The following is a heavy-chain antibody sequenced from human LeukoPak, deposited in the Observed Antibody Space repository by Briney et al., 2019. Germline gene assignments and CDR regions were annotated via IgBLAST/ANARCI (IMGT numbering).Heavy chain of an antibody. Sequence: SETLSLTCAVYGGSFSGYYWSWIRQPPGKGLEWIGEINHSGSTNYNPSLKSRVTISVDTSKNQFSLKLSSVTAADTAVYYCPSEPFYYYDSSGQIDYWGQGTLVTVSS. CDR3: PSEPFYYYDSSGQIDY. CDR2: INHSGST. D-gene: IGHD3-22*01. V-gene: IGHV4-34*01. CDR1: GGSFSGYY. J-gene: IGHJ4*02.